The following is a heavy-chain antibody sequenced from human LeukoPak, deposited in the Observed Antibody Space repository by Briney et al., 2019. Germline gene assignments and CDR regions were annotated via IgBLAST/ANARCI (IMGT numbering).Heavy chain of an antibody. Sequence: GGSLRLSCAASGFTFSSYSMNWVRQAPGKGLEWVSSISSSSSYIYYADSVKGRFTISRDDAKNSLYLQMNSLRAEDTAVYYCARDLWWYTYYDYVWGSQPFDYWGQGTLVTVSS. J-gene: IGHJ4*02. D-gene: IGHD3-16*01. CDR3: ARDLWWYTYYDYVWGSQPFDY. CDR1: GFTFSSYS. CDR2: ISSSSSYI. V-gene: IGHV3-21*01.